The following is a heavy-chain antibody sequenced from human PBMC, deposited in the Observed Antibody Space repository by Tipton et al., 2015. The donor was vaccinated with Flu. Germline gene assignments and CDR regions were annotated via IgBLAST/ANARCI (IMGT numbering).Heavy chain of an antibody. Sequence: SLRLSCAASGFTFSSYEMNWVRQAPGKGLEWVSYISSSGSTIYYADSVKGRFTISRDNAKNSLYLQMNSPRAEDTAVYYCAREEAVWGSYRPFDYWGQGTLVTVSS. V-gene: IGHV3-48*03. D-gene: IGHD3-16*02. CDR1: GFTFSSYE. CDR3: AREEAVWGSYRPFDY. J-gene: IGHJ4*01. CDR2: ISSSGSTI.